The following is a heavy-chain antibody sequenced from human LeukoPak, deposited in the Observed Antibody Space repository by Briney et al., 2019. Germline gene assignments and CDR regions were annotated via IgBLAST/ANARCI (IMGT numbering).Heavy chain of an antibody. CDR2: ISGSGGST. CDR3: AKSRIYSYYDSADY. J-gene: IGHJ4*02. D-gene: IGHD3-22*01. V-gene: IGHV3-23*01. CDR1: GFTFSSYA. Sequence: ESGGSLRLSCAASGFTFSSYAMSWVRQAPGKGLEWVSAISGSGGSTYYADSVKGRFTISRDNSKNSLYLQMTSLRAEDTAVYYCAKSRIYSYYDSADYWGQGTLVTVSS.